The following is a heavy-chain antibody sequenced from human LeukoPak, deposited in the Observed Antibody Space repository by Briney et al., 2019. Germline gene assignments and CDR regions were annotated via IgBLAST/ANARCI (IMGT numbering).Heavy chain of an antibody. Sequence: GGSLRLSCAASGFTFSTYAMSWVRQAPGKGLEWVAVISFDGSNKYYTDSVKGRFTISRDNSKNTLYLQMNSLRAEDTAVYYCARDHSSGSFLDAFDIWGQGTLVTVSS. D-gene: IGHD1-26*01. J-gene: IGHJ3*02. CDR1: GFTFSTYA. CDR3: ARDHSSGSFLDAFDI. CDR2: ISFDGSNK. V-gene: IGHV3-30*04.